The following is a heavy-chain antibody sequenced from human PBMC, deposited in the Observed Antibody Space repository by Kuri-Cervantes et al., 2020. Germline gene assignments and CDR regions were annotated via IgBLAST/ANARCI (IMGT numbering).Heavy chain of an antibody. CDR2: IKEDGSEK. J-gene: IGHJ5*02. CDR1: GFTFTNFW. D-gene: IGHD4-17*01. Sequence: GGSLRLSCAASGFTFTNFWMSWVRQSPGKGLEWVANIKEDGSEKYYVDSVKGRFTVSRDNAKNSLYLQMNNLRAEDTAVYYCARDCRSTVTTILNWFDPWGQGTLVTVSS. V-gene: IGHV3-7*01. CDR3: ARDCRSTVTTILNWFDP.